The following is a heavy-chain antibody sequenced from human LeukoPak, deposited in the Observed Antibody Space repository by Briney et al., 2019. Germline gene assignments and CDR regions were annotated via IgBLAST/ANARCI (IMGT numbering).Heavy chain of an antibody. CDR1: GFTFSDYY. V-gene: IGHV3-11*01. Sequence: GGSLRLSCAASGFTFSDYYMSWIRQAPGKGLEWVSYMSSSGSTIYYADSVKGRFTISRDNAKNSLYLQMNSLRAEDTAVYYCARHDTAMATDYGMDVWGQGTTVTVSS. D-gene: IGHD5-18*01. J-gene: IGHJ6*02. CDR2: MSSSGSTI. CDR3: ARHDTAMATDYGMDV.